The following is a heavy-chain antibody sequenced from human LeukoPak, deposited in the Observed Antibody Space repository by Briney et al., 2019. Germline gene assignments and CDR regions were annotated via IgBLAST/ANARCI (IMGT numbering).Heavy chain of an antibody. J-gene: IGHJ4*02. CDR1: GFSFSNYE. Sequence: PGGSLRLSCAASGFSFSNYEMNWVRQAPGKGLEWVSFISSSGSLIYYADSVKGRFTISRDNAKNSLYLQMNSLRAEDTAVYYCAGPQWGQGTLVTVSS. CDR3: AGPQ. V-gene: IGHV3-48*03. CDR2: ISSSGSLI.